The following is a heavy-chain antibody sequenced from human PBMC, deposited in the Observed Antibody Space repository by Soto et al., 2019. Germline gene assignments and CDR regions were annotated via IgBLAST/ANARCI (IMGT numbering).Heavy chain of an antibody. J-gene: IGHJ4*02. Sequence: QVQLQVSGPGLVKPSETLSLTSTVSVDSTSSYSWSWIRQPPGKGLEWIGNIHYNGNTKYSPSLKSRVTMSVDTSKNHFSLKLISVTTADTAVYFCAREGNLGRWIQPLDSWGQGTLVTVSS. CDR2: IHYNGNT. D-gene: IGHD2-2*03. CDR3: AREGNLGRWIQPLDS. V-gene: IGHV4-59*01. CDR1: VDSTSSYS.